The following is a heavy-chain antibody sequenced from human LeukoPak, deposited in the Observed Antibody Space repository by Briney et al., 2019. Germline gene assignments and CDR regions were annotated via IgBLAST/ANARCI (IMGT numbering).Heavy chain of an antibody. CDR2: ISWNSGSI. D-gene: IGHD6-19*01. CDR1: GFTFDDYA. J-gene: IGHJ4*02. Sequence: GRSLRLSCAASGFTFDDYAMHWVRQAPGKGLEWVSGISWNSGSIGYADSVKGRFTISRDNAKNSLYLQMDSLRAEDTALYYCAKAKGSGWYYSYYFDYWGQGTLVTVSS. V-gene: IGHV3-9*01. CDR3: AKAKGSGWYYSYYFDY.